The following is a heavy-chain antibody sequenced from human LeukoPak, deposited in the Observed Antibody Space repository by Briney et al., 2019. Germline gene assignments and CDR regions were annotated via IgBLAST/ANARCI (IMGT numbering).Heavy chain of an antibody. CDR2: MYYTGST. V-gene: IGHV4-39*01. CDR3: TSSTTWWQTPTIAFDI. J-gene: IGHJ3*02. Sequence: PSQTLSLTCSVSGGSISSSPSYCGWIRQPPGKGLEWIGSMYYTGSTNYNPSLRSRFTMSVDTSKNQFSLHLRSVTAAATAVHYCTSSTTWWQTPTIAFDIWGQGTMVTVSS. CDR1: GGSISSSPSY. D-gene: IGHD2-15*01.